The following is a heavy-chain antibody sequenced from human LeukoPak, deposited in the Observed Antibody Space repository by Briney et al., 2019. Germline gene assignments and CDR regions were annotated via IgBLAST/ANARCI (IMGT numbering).Heavy chain of an antibody. CDR3: TRVWLQYFDY. Sequence: GGSLRLSCAASGFTFSIYAMHWVRQAPGKGLEWVGFIRSKAYGGTTEYAASVKGRFTISRDDSKSIAYLQMNSLKTDDTAVYYCTRVWLQYFDYWGQGTLITVSS. CDR2: IRSKAYGGTT. V-gene: IGHV3-49*04. D-gene: IGHD5-24*01. CDR1: GFTFSIYA. J-gene: IGHJ4*02.